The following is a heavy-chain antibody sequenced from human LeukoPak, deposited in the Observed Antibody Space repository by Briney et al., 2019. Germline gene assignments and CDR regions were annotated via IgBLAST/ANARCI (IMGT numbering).Heavy chain of an antibody. Sequence: GASVKVSCKASGYTFTSYGISWVRQAPGQGLEWMGWISAYNGNTNYAQKLQGRVTMTTDTSTSTAYMELRSLRSDDTAVYYCAGGHSRFLEWFYYYMDVWGKGTTVTVSS. CDR1: GYTFTSYG. CDR3: AGGHSRFLEWFYYYMDV. CDR2: ISAYNGNT. D-gene: IGHD3-3*01. J-gene: IGHJ6*03. V-gene: IGHV1-18*01.